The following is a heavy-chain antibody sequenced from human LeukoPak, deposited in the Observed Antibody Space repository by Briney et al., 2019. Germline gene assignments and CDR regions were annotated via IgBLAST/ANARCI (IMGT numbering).Heavy chain of an antibody. Sequence: PSETLSLTCTVSGGSISSGSYYWSWIRQPPGKGLEWIGYIYYSGSTNYNPSLKSRVTISVDTSKNQFSLKLSSVTAADTAVYYCARHDFNGWYFGYFDYWGQGTLVTVSS. D-gene: IGHD6-19*01. CDR2: IYYSGST. CDR1: GGSISSGSYY. CDR3: ARHDFNGWYFGYFDY. V-gene: IGHV4-61*01. J-gene: IGHJ4*02.